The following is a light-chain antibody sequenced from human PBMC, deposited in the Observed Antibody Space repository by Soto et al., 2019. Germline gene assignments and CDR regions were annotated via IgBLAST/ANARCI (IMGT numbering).Light chain of an antibody. V-gene: IGLV2-11*01. CDR1: SSDVGGYNY. Sequence: LTQPRSVSGSPGQSVTISCTGTSSDVGGYNYVSWYQQHPAKAPKLLIYDVTKRPSGVPDRFSGSKSGNTASLIISGLQAEDEADYYCCSYAGTYTLYVFGTGTKVTVL. J-gene: IGLJ1*01. CDR3: CSYAGTYTLYV. CDR2: DVT.